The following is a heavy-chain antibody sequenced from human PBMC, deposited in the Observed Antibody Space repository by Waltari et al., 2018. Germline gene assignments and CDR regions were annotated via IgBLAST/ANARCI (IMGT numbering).Heavy chain of an antibody. CDR2: IYYSGST. CDR1: GGSISRHY. CDR3: ARDLLGYCSGGSCYRDAFDI. V-gene: IGHV4-59*11. Sequence: QVQLQESGPGLVKPSETLSLTCPVSGGSISRHYWSWIRPPPGKGLEWIGYIYYSGSTNYNPSLKSRVTISVDTSKNQFSLKLSSVTAADTAVYYCARDLLGYCSGGSCYRDAFDIWGQGTMVTVSS. J-gene: IGHJ3*02. D-gene: IGHD2-15*01.